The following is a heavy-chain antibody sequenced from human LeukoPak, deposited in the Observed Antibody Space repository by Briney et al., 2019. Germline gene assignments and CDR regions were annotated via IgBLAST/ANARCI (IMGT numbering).Heavy chain of an antibody. V-gene: IGHV3-48*04. CDR3: ARNPLRRYYFDY. J-gene: IGHJ4*02. CDR2: ISSSGSTI. CDR1: GFTFSNYG. D-gene: IGHD3-3*01. Sequence: GGSLRLSCAASGFTFSNYGMSWVRQAPGKGLEWVSYISSSGSTIYYADSVKGRFTISRDNAKNSLYLQMNSLRAEDTAVYYCARNPLRRYYFDYWGQGTLVTVSS.